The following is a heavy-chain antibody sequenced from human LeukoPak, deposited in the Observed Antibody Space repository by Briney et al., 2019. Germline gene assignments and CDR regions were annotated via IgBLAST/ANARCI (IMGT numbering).Heavy chain of an antibody. V-gene: IGHV4-39*07. CDR2: IYYSGST. CDR3: ARDHTRDSSGYYPNWFDP. D-gene: IGHD3-22*01. J-gene: IGHJ5*02. Sequence: SETPSLTCTVSGGSISSSSYYWGWIRQPPGKGLEWIGSIYYSGSTYYNPSLKSRVTISVDTSKNQFSLKLSSVTAADTAVYYCARDHTRDSSGYYPNWFDPWGQGTLVTVSS. CDR1: GGSISSSSYY.